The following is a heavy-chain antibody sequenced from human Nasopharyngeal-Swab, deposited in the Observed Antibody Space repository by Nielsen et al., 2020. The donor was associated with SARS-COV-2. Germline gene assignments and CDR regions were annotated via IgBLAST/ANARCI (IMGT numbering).Heavy chain of an antibody. V-gene: IGHV3-23*01. CDR3: APDPNWGLGY. Sequence: GESLKISCAASGFTFNSYVMIWVRQAPGEGLEWVSYITVSGDATNYAESVKGRFTISRDNSKNLLYLQMNSLRVEDTATYYCAPDPNWGLGYWGWGTLVTVSS. CDR1: GFTFNSYV. J-gene: IGHJ4*02. D-gene: IGHD7-27*01. CDR2: ITVSGDAT.